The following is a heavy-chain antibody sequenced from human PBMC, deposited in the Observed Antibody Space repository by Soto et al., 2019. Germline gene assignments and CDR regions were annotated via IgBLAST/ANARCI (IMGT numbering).Heavy chain of an antibody. D-gene: IGHD1-20*01. Sequence: QVQLVQSGAEEKKPGASVKVSCKASGYTFTSYAMHWVRQAPGQRLEWMGWINAGNGNTKYSQKLQGRVTITRDTSASTGYMELSSLRSEDTAVYYCARGITLPTPLDYWGQGTLVTVSS. J-gene: IGHJ4*02. V-gene: IGHV1-3*05. CDR1: GYTFTSYA. CDR3: ARGITLPTPLDY. CDR2: INAGNGNT.